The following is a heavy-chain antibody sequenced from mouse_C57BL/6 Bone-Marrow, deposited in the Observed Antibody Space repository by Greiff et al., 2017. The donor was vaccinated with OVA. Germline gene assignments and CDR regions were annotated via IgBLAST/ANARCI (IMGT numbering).Heavy chain of an antibody. Sequence: EVQGVESGGGLVKPGGSLKLSCAASGFTFSSYAMSWVRQTPEKRLEWVATISDGGSYTYYPDNVKGRFTISRDNAKNNLYLQMSHLKSEDTAMYYCARAFRTLFAYWGQGTLVTVSA. V-gene: IGHV5-4*01. CDR2: ISDGGSYT. J-gene: IGHJ3*01. CDR3: ARAFRTLFAY. CDR1: GFTFSSYA.